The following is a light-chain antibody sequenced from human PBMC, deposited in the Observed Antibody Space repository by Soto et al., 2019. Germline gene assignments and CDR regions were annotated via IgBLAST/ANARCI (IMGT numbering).Light chain of an antibody. Sequence: SYELTQPPSVSVSPGQTARITCSGDALPKKYAYWYQQKSGQAPVLVIYEDSKRPSGMPERFSGSRSGTMATLTISGVQVEDEADYYCYSTDSSGNHRVFGGGTKVTVL. CDR3: YSTDSSGNHRV. CDR2: EDS. CDR1: ALPKKY. V-gene: IGLV3-10*01. J-gene: IGLJ3*02.